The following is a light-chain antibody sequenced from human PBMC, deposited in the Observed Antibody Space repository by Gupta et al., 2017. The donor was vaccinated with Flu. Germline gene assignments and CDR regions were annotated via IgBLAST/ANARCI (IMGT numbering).Light chain of an antibody. CDR3: GTWDSSLSAPVV. CDR2: ENN. V-gene: IGLV1-51*02. J-gene: IGLJ2*01. Sequence: QPVLTQPPSVSAAPGQKVTISCSGSSSNIGNNYVSWYQQLPGTAPKLLIYENNKRPSGIPDRCSGSKSATSATLGITGLQTGDEADYYCGTWDSSLSAPVVFGGGTKLTVL. CDR1: SSNIGNNY.